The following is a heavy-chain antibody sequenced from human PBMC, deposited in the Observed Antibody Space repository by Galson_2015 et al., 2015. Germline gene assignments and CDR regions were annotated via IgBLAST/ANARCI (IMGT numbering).Heavy chain of an antibody. D-gene: IGHD1-26*01. CDR1: GGSISSYY. V-gene: IGHV4-59*01. CDR3: AREESGSWLY. J-gene: IGHJ4*02. Sequence: SETLSLTCAVSGGSISSYYWSWIRQPPGKGLEWIGYIYYSGSTNYNPSLKSRVTISVDTSKNQFSLKLSSVTAADTAVYYCAREESGSWLYWGQGTLVTVSS. CDR2: IYYSGST.